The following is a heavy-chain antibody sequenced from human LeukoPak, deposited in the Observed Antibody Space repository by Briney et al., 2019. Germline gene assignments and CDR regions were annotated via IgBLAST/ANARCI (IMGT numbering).Heavy chain of an antibody. CDR1: GYTFTDYY. V-gene: IGHV1-69*06. Sequence: ASVKVSCKASGYTFTDYYIHWVRQAPGQGLEWMGGIIPIFGTANYAQKFQGRVTITADKSTSTAYMELSSLRSEDTAVYYCAREGSYYHGGDAFDIWGQGTMVTVSS. CDR3: AREGSYYHGGDAFDI. CDR2: IIPIFGTA. J-gene: IGHJ3*02. D-gene: IGHD1-26*01.